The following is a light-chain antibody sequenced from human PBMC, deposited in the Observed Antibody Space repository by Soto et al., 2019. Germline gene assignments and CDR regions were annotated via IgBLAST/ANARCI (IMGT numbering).Light chain of an antibody. CDR1: QSLTTNY. CDR2: GAS. CDR3: QPYNNWPPT. J-gene: IGKJ4*01. V-gene: IGKV3-20*01. Sequence: EIVLTQSPGTLSLSPGERATLSCRASQSLTTNYLAWYQHKPGQAPRLLIYGASSRATGIPDRFSGSRSGPEFTLTINSLQSEDFAIYYCQPYNNWPPTFGGGTKVDIK.